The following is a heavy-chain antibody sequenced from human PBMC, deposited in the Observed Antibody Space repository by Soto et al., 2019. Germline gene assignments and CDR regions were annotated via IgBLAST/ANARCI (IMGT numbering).Heavy chain of an antibody. CDR1: GFTFSSYG. J-gene: IGHJ6*02. D-gene: IGHD3-10*01. CDR2: ISYDGSNK. V-gene: IGHV3-30*18. Sequence: QVQLVESGGGVVQPGRSLRLSCAASGFTFSSYGMHWVRQAPGKGLEGVAVISYDGSNKYYADSVKGRFTISRDNSKNTLYLQMNSLRAEDTAVYYCAKPFYGSGSRIPPYHYYYGMDVWGQGTTVTVSS. CDR3: AKPFYGSGSRIPPYHYYYGMDV.